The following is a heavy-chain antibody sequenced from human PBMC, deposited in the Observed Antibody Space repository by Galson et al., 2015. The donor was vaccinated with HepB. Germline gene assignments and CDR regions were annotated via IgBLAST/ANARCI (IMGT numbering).Heavy chain of an antibody. CDR1: GYTFTGYY. V-gene: IGHV1-2*02. D-gene: IGHD3-3*01. CDR3: ARGPEYYDFWSGSNADAFDI. CDR2: INPNSGGT. J-gene: IGHJ3*02. Sequence: SVKVSCKASGYTFTGYYMHWVRQAPGQGLEWMGWINPNSGGTNYAQRFQGRVTMTRDTSISTAYMELSRLRSDDTAVYYCARGPEYYDFWSGSNADAFDIWGQGTMVTVSS.